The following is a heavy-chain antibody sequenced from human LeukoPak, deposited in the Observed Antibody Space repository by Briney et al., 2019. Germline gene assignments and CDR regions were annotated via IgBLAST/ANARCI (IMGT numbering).Heavy chain of an antibody. J-gene: IGHJ6*02. D-gene: IGHD3-10*01. CDR3: ARWNYYGSGRDYYYGMDV. V-gene: IGHV1-18*01. CDR1: GYTFNYYG. CDR2: VSAYSGNT. Sequence: ASVKASCKASGYTFNYYGITWVRQAPGQGLEWMGWVSAYSGNTNYAQKFQGRVTMTADTFTTTAYMELRSLRYDDAAVYYCARWNYYGSGRDYYYGMDVWGQGTTVTVSS.